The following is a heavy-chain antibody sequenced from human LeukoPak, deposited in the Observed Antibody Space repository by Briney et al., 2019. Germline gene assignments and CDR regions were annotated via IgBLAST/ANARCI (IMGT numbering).Heavy chain of an antibody. V-gene: IGHV4-59*01. CDR1: GDSITSYY. Sequence: PSETLSLTCTVSGDSITSYYWSWVRQPPGKGLEWIGYIYYSGSAKYNPSLKSRVTISVDTSKNQFSLKLSSVTAADTAVYYCARSYGSGNYFDYWGQGILVTVSS. CDR3: ARSYGSGNYFDY. CDR2: IYYSGSA. D-gene: IGHD3-10*01. J-gene: IGHJ4*02.